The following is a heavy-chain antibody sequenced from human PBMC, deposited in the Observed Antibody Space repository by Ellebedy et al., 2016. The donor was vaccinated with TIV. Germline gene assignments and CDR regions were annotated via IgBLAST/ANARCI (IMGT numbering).Heavy chain of an antibody. J-gene: IGHJ4*02. CDR1: GFTFSDHD. D-gene: IGHD2-2*01. Sequence: GESLKISCAASGFTFSDHDMDWVRQAPGKGLEWVARIRNKVYTTEYAASVICRFTVSRDDSKNSLYLQMNNLKTEDTAVYYCARALPSTRWGQGTLVTVSS. V-gene: IGHV3-72*01. CDR2: IRNKVYTT. CDR3: ARALPSTR.